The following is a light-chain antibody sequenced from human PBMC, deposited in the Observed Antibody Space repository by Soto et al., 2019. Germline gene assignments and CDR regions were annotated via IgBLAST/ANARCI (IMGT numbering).Light chain of an antibody. CDR3: SSYTGSSXLYV. V-gene: IGLV2-14*01. CDR1: SSDVGGYNY. Sequence: QSAPTQPASVSGSPGQSITISCTGTSSDVGGYNYVSWYQQHPGKAPKLMIYDVSNRPSGVSNRFSGSKSGNTASLTISGLQAEDEADYYCSSYTGSSXLYVFGTGTRSPS. CDR2: DVS. J-gene: IGLJ1*01.